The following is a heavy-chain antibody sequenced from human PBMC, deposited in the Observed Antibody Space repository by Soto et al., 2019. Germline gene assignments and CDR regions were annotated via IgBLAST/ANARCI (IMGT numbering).Heavy chain of an antibody. V-gene: IGHV1-24*01. CDR1: GYTLTELS. CDR2: FDPEDGET. J-gene: IGHJ3*02. CDR3: ASTRGAYYDSSGYQAFDI. Sequence: QVQLVQSGAEVKKPGASVKVSCKVSGYTLTELSMHWVRQAPGKGLEWMGGFDPEDGETIYAQKFQGRVTMTEDTSTDTAYMELRGLRSEDTAVYYCASTRGAYYDSSGYQAFDIWGQGTMVTVSS. D-gene: IGHD3-22*01.